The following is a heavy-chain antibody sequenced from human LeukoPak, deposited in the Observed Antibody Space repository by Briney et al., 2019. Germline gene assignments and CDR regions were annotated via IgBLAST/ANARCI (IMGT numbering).Heavy chain of an antibody. V-gene: IGHV4-34*01. CDR3: TFSMVGGTIDY. CDR2: INHSGTT. D-gene: IGHD1-26*01. J-gene: IGHJ4*02. CDR1: GGSFSGYY. Sequence: KTSETLSLTCAVYGGSFSGYYWNWIRQPPGKGLEWIGAINHSGTTNSSPSLKSRVTMSVDTAKNQFSLKLSSVTATDTAVYYCTFSMVGGTIDYWGQGTLVTVSS.